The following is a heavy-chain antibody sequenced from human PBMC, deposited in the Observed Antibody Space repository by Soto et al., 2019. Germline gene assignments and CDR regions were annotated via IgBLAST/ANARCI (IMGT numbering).Heavy chain of an antibody. V-gene: IGHV3-30-3*01. CDR2: ISYDGSNK. J-gene: IGHJ4*02. CDR1: GFTFSSYA. D-gene: IGHD3-16*01. Sequence: QVQLVESGGGVVQPGRSLRLSCAASGFTFSSYAMHWVRQAPGTGLEWVAVISYDGSNKYYADSVKGRFTISRDNSENTLYLQMNSLRAEDTAVYYCARDLGRPLRGIEPLVFDYWGQGTLVTVSS. CDR3: ARDLGRPLRGIEPLVFDY.